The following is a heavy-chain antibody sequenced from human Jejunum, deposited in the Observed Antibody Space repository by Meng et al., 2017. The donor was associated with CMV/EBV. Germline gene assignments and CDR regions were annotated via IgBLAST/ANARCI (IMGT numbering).Heavy chain of an antibody. D-gene: IGHD3-16*01. V-gene: IGHV3-23*03. Sequence: SGFPFSSYAMNWVRQAPGKGLEWISVFYISGRSTYYADSVKGRFAISRDNSKNMVYLQMSDLRVEDTAVYYCAKDRGGSDDAYDVWGQGAAVTVSS. CDR1: GFPFSSYA. CDR2: FYISGRST. J-gene: IGHJ3*01. CDR3: AKDRGGSDDAYDV.